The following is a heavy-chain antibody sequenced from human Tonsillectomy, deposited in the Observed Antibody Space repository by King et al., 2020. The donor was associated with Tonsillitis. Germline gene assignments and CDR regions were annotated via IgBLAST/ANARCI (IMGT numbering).Heavy chain of an antibody. V-gene: IGHV4-39*01. J-gene: IGHJ4*02. CDR3: ASLGIRDYIWGTYRSY. D-gene: IGHD3-16*02. Sequence: QLQESGPGLVKPSETLSLTCTVSGGSISTNSYYWGWIRQPPGKGLEWIGSIYYSGSTYYNPSLKSRVTISIDTSKNQFSLKLSSVTAADTAVYYCASLGIRDYIWGTYRSYWGQGTLVTVSS. CDR2: IYYSGST. CDR1: GGSISTNSYY.